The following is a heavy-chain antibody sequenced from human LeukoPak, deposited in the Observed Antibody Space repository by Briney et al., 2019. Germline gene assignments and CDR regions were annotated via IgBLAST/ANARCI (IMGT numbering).Heavy chain of an antibody. CDR3: ARIRWSDAFDI. Sequence: GGSLRLSCAASGFTFSSHWMHWVRQAPGKGLVWVSRINSDGSSTSYADSVKGRFTISRDNAKNSVYLQMNSLRAEDTAVYYCARIRWSDAFDIWGQGTMVTVSS. CDR2: INSDGSST. J-gene: IGHJ3*02. CDR1: GFTFSSHW. V-gene: IGHV3-74*01. D-gene: IGHD4-23*01.